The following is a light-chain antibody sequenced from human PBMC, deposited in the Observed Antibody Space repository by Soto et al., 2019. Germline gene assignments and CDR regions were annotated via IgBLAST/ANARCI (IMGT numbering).Light chain of an antibody. CDR2: GAS. V-gene: IGKV3-20*01. J-gene: IGKJ5*01. CDR1: QSVSSTY. CDR3: HQYGISPPVT. Sequence: EIVLTQSPGTLSLSPGERATLSCRASQSVSSTYLAWYQQKPDQAPRLLIYGASSRATGIPDRFSGSGSGTDFTLTISRLEPEDFAMYYCHQYGISPPVTLGQGTRLEIK.